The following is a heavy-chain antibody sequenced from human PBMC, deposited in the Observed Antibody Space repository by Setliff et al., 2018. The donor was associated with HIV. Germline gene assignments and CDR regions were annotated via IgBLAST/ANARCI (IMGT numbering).Heavy chain of an antibody. Sequence: SETLSLTCTVSGYSINSSHFWGWIRQPPGKGLEWVGSIYRTGDTHYNPSLKSRVTISVDTSKNQFSLRLTSVTAADTAVYYCARQITSVTPEMLVVNDAFDVWGQGKMVTVSS. CDR2: IYRTGDT. CDR3: ARQITSVTPEMLVVNDAFDV. D-gene: IGHD4-17*01. J-gene: IGHJ3*01. V-gene: IGHV4-38-2*02. CDR1: GYSINSSHF.